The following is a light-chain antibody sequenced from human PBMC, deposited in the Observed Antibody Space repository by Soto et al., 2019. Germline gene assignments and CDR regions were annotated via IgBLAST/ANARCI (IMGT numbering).Light chain of an antibody. Sequence: EILMTQSPATVSVSPGESATLSCRASQNIYYNVAWYQQRPGQAPRLLIYRASTRAPGVPARFSGSGSGTEFTLTISSLQPEDFTVYSCLQYHNLWAFGQGTKVDIK. CDR1: QNIYYN. J-gene: IGKJ1*01. CDR2: RAS. V-gene: IGKV3-15*01. CDR3: LQYHNLWA.